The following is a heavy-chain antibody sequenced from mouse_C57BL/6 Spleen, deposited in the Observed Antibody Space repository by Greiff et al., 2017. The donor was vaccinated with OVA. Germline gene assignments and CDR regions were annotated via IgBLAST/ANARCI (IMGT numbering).Heavy chain of an antibody. J-gene: IGHJ2*01. CDR3: TTGGAPYYFDY. CDR2: IDPENGDT. CDR1: GFNIKDDY. V-gene: IGHV14-4*01. Sequence: EVQLVESGAELVRPGASVKLSCTASGFNIKDDYMHWVKQRPEQGLEWIGWIDPENGDTEYASKFQGKATITADTSSNTAYLQLSSLTSEDTAVYYCTTGGAPYYFDYWGQGTTLTVSS.